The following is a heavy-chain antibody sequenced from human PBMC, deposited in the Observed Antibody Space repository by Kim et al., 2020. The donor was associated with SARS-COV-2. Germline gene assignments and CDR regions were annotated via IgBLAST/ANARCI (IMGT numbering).Heavy chain of an antibody. CDR3: VKRLQVPFNVNYFDS. J-gene: IGHJ4*02. V-gene: IGHV3-23*01. CDR1: GFTFSTYG. Sequence: GGSLRLSCAASGFTFSTYGMHWVRQAPGKGLEWVSFISSGGGGTNYADPVKGRFTISRDNSKNTLYLEMNSLRVDDTAVYYCVKRLQVPFNVNYFDSWGQGILVTVSS. D-gene: IGHD2-2*01. CDR2: ISSGGGGT.